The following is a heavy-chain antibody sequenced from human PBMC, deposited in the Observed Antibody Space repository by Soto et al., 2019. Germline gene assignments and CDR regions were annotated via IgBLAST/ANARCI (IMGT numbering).Heavy chain of an antibody. Sequence: GASVKVSCKASGYTFTSYAIHWVRQAPGQRLEWMGWINAGNGNTKYSQKFQGRVTITRDTSASTAYMELGSRRSEDTAVYYCARSIVVVTALDYWGQGTLVTVSS. V-gene: IGHV1-3*01. CDR3: ARSIVVVTALDY. J-gene: IGHJ4*02. CDR2: INAGNGNT. D-gene: IGHD2-21*02. CDR1: GYTFTSYA.